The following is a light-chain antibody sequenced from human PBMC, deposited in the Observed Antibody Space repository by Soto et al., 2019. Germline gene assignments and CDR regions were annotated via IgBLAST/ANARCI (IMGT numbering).Light chain of an antibody. Sequence: EIVLTQSPATLSLSPGERATLSCRASQSVTNYLAWYQQKPGQTPRLLIYDASNRATGIPARFSGSGSGTDFTLTISSLEPEDFAVYYCQQRYISLTFGQGTRLEIK. V-gene: IGKV3-11*01. CDR3: QQRYISLT. CDR2: DAS. CDR1: QSVTNY. J-gene: IGKJ5*01.